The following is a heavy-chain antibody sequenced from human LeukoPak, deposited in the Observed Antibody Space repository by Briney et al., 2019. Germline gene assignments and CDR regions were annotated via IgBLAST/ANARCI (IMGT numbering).Heavy chain of an antibody. CDR3: ARGPAYTVVTPYAFDI. J-gene: IGHJ3*02. Sequence: PSETLYQTCAVYGGSFIGYYWSWIRQPPGKGLAWIGEINHSGSTNYNPSLKGRVTISVDTSKNQFSLKLSSVTAADTAVYYCARGPAYTVVTPYAFDIWGQGTMVTVSS. D-gene: IGHD4-23*01. V-gene: IGHV4-34*01. CDR2: INHSGST. CDR1: GGSFIGYY.